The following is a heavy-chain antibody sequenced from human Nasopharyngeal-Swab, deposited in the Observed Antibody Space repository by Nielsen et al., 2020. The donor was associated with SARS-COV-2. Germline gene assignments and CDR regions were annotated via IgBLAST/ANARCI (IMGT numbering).Heavy chain of an antibody. J-gene: IGHJ4*02. V-gene: IGHV3-30*03. Sequence: VRQASGKGLEWVAVISYDGSNKYYADSVKGRFTISRDNSKNTLYLQMNSLRAEDTAVYYCARSSEGVGATPPGDYWGQGTLVTVSS. D-gene: IGHD1-26*01. CDR2: ISYDGSNK. CDR3: ARSSEGVGATPPGDY.